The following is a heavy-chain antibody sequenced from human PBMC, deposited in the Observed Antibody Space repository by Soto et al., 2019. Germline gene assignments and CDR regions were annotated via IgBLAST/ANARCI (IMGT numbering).Heavy chain of an antibody. CDR2: ISSSSSTI. CDR3: ARRARNFWSGREGVWYYYGMDV. V-gene: IGHV3-48*02. CDR1: GFTFSSYS. D-gene: IGHD3-3*01. J-gene: IGHJ6*02. Sequence: EVQLVESGGGLVQPGGSLRLSCAASGFTFSSYSMNWVRQAPGKGLEWVSYISSSSSTIYYADSVKGRFTISRDNAKNSLYLQMNSLRDEDTAVYYCARRARNFWSGREGVWYYYGMDVWGQGTTVTVSS.